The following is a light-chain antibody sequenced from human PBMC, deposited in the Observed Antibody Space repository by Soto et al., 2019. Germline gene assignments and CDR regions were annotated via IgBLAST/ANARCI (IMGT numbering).Light chain of an antibody. CDR1: QSVLHSSNNKNY. Sequence: DIVMTQSPDSLAVSLGERATINCKSSQSVLHSSNNKNYLAWYQQKPGQPPKVFMYWASTRESGVPDRFSGSGSGTDFTLAISSLQAEDVAVYYCQQYYSSPFTFGPGTKVDIK. J-gene: IGKJ3*01. CDR3: QQYYSSPFT. V-gene: IGKV4-1*01. CDR2: WAS.